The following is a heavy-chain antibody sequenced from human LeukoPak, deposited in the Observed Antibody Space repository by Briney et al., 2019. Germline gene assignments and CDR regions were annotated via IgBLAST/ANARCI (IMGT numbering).Heavy chain of an antibody. CDR2: IIPILGIA. CDR3: ARAQGVVVVAANYDY. D-gene: IGHD2-15*01. V-gene: IGHV1-69*02. J-gene: IGHJ4*02. Sequence: SVKVSCKASGGTFSSYTISWVRQAPGQGLEWMGRIIPILGIANYAQKFQGRVTITADKSTSTAYMELSSLRAEDTAVYYCARAQGVVVVAANYDYWGQGTLVTVSS. CDR1: GGTFSSYT.